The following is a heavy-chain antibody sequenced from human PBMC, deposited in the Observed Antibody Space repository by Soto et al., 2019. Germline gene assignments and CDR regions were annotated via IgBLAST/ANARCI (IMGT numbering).Heavy chain of an antibody. Sequence: ASVKVSCKASGGTFSSYAISWVRQAPGQGLEWMGGIIPIFGTANYAQKFQGRVTITADKSTSTAYMELSSLRSEDTAVYYCARSAATAIHPYYYYGMDVWGQGTTVTVSS. CDR2: IIPIFGTA. CDR3: ARSAATAIHPYYYYGMDV. J-gene: IGHJ6*02. CDR1: GGTFSSYA. V-gene: IGHV1-69*06. D-gene: IGHD2-21*02.